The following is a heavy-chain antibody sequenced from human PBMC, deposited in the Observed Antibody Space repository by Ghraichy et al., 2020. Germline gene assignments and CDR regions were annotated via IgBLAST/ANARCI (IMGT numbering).Heavy chain of an antibody. D-gene: IGHD3-10*01. CDR2: IIPILGIA. J-gene: IGHJ4*02. V-gene: IGHV1-69*02. Sequence: SVKVSCKASGGTFSSYTISWVRQAPGQGLEWMGRIIPILGIANYAQKFQGRVTITADKSTSTAYMELSSLRSEDTAVYYCARGGNYYGSGSYYRDYWGQGTLVTVSS. CDR1: GGTFSSYT. CDR3: ARGGNYYGSGSYYRDY.